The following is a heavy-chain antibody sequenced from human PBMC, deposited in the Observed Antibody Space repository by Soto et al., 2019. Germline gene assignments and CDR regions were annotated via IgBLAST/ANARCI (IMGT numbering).Heavy chain of an antibody. V-gene: IGHV1-3*01. CDR1: GYTFTRYT. CDR2: INAGNDNI. J-gene: IGHJ4*02. Sequence: ASVKVSCKASGYTFTRYTMYCVRQAPGQRLECMGWINAGNDNIKYSQKFQGRVTITTDTSASTAYMDLTSLRAEDTALYYCVRDSQWAFDYWGQGTLVTVSS. D-gene: IGHD1-26*01. CDR3: VRDSQWAFDY.